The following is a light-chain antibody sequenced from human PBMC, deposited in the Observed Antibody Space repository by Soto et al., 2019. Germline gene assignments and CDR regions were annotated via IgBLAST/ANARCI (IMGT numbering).Light chain of an antibody. CDR2: DVS. CDR1: SSDVGGYNY. CDR3: SSYTSSSTLTVV. J-gene: IGLJ2*01. V-gene: IGLV2-14*01. Sequence: QSALTQPASVSGSPGQSITISCTGTSSDVGGYNYVSWYQQHPGKAPKLMIYDVSNRPSGVSNRFSGSKSGNTAYLTISGLQAEDEAYYYCSSYTSSSTLTVVFGGGTKLTVL.